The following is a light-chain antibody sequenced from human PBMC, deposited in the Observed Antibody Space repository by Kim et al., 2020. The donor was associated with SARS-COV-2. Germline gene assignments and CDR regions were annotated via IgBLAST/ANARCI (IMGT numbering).Light chain of an antibody. CDR3: SSYAGSTAFVV. CDR1: SSDVGTYNL. Sequence: QSALTQPASVSGSPGQSITISCTGASSDVGTYNLVSWYKQHPDKAPKLIIYEVDKRRSEVSHRFSGAKSGNTASLTISGLQADDEADYYCSSYAGSTAFVVFDGGTHLTVL. V-gene: IGLV2-23*02. CDR2: EVD. J-gene: IGLJ2*01.